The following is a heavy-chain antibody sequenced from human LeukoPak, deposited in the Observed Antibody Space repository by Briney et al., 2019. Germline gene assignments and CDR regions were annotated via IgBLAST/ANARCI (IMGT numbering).Heavy chain of an antibody. V-gene: IGHV1-18*01. D-gene: IGHD6-19*01. Sequence: ASVKVSCKASGYTFTSYGISWLRQAPGQGLEWMGWISAYNGNTNYAQKLQGRVTMTTDTSTSTAYMELRSLRSDDTAVYYCARGGRQWLVYYYYYYYMDVWGKGTTVTVSS. J-gene: IGHJ6*03. CDR3: ARGGRQWLVYYYYYYYMDV. CDR2: ISAYNGNT. CDR1: GYTFTSYG.